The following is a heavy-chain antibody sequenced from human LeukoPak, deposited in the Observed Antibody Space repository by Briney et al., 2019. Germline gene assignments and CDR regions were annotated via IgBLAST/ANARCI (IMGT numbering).Heavy chain of an antibody. CDR3: ARDPNGDYIGAFDM. J-gene: IGHJ3*02. Sequence: GGSLRLSCTASGFTFSAYAMMWVRQAPGKGPEWVSAIRGGGSAFYADSVKGRFTISRDNSKYTLFLQMNSLRAEDTAVYYCARDPNGDYIGAFDMWGPGTMVTVSS. V-gene: IGHV3-23*01. CDR1: GFTFSAYA. CDR2: IRGGGSA. D-gene: IGHD4-17*01.